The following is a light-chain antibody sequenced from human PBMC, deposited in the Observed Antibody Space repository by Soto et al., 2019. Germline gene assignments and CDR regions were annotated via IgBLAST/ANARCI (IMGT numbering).Light chain of an antibody. V-gene: IGLV2-14*03. CDR1: RSDVGAYNF. J-gene: IGLJ1*01. Sequence: QSALTQPASVSGSPGKSITISCTGTRSDVGAYNFVSWHQQHPVKAPRLMIYNVYDRPSGISYRFAGSKSGNTAALTICGLQGEDENDNYCSAYTGSRASLFGTGTNLTVL. CDR2: NVY. CDR3: SAYTGSRASL.